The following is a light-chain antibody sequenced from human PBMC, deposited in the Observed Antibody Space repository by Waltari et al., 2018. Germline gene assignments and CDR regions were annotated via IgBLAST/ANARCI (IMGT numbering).Light chain of an antibody. CDR2: TNT. J-gene: IGLJ3*02. V-gene: IGLV1-47*01. Sequence: QSALTQPPSTSATPGQRVTISCSGSRSNIGSHYVYWYQQLPGTAPKLCIYTNTRRPPGVPERFSAAKSGTSASLAISGLRLEDEADYYCASWDDSLSGWVFGGGTKVTVL. CDR3: ASWDDSLSGWV. CDR1: RSNIGSHY.